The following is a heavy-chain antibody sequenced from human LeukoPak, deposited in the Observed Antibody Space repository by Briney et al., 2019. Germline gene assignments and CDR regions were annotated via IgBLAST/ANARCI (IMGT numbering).Heavy chain of an antibody. CDR2: IYTSGST. CDR1: GGSISSYY. Sequence: SETLSLTCTVSGGSISSYYWSWIRQPPGKGLEWIGYIYTSGSTNYNPSLKSRVTISVDTSKNQFSLKLSSVTAADTAVYYCARPEVGCSDAFDIWGQGTMVTVSS. J-gene: IGHJ3*02. CDR3: ARPEVGCSDAFDI. D-gene: IGHD6-13*01. V-gene: IGHV4-4*09.